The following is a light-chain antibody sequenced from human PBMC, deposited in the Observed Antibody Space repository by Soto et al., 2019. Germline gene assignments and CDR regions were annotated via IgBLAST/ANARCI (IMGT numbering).Light chain of an antibody. J-gene: IGKJ4*01. V-gene: IGKV1-39*01. CDR2: AAS. CDR3: QQSYRTPLP. Sequence: DIQMTQSPTSLSASVGERVTMTCRASQSINSNLNWYQQKPGKAPKLLIYAASSLHSGVPSRCSGSGSGTHFTLTISSLQPEDFATYYCQQSYRTPLPFGRGTKVEIK. CDR1: QSINSN.